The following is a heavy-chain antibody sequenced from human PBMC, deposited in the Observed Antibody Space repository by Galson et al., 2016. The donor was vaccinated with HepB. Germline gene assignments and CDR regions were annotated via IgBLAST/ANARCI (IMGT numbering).Heavy chain of an antibody. J-gene: IGHJ6*02. V-gene: IGHV4-59*08. CDR1: GGSISSYF. D-gene: IGHD3-10*01. CDR3: ASLGVGGSGGYHPYYPMDV. Sequence: SETLSLTCSVSGGSISSYFWTWIRQPPGKGLEWIGIIYYTGRNNYNPSLKRRPTISFDMSKNQFSLNLSSVTAADTAVYYCASLGVGGSGGYHPYYPMDVWGQGTTVTVSS. CDR2: IYYTGRN.